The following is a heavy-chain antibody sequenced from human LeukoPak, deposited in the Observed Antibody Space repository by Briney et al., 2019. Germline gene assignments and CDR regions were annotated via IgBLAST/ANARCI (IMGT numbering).Heavy chain of an antibody. CDR2: ISGSGGST. CDR1: GFIFDDYG. V-gene: IGHV3-23*01. Sequence: GGSLRLSCAASGFIFDDYGMNWVRQGPGKGLEWVSAISGSGGSTYYADSVKGRFTISRDNSKNTLFLHMNSLRAEDTAVYYCADYVDAATENTIDYWGQGTLVTVSS. D-gene: IGHD6-13*01. CDR3: ADYVDAATENTIDY. J-gene: IGHJ4*02.